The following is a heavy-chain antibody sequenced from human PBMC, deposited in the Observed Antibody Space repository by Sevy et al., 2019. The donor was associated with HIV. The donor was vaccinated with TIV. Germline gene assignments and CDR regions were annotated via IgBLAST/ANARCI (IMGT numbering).Heavy chain of an antibody. CDR2: ISGSGGST. Sequence: GGSLRLSCAASGFTFSSYDMSWVRQAPGKGLEWVSAISGSGGSTYYADSVKGRFTISRDNSKNTLYLQMNSLRAEDTAVYYCAKDTREQWLRGGAFDIWGQGTMVTVSS. CDR1: GFTFSSYD. V-gene: IGHV3-23*01. J-gene: IGHJ3*02. CDR3: AKDTREQWLRGGAFDI. D-gene: IGHD6-19*01.